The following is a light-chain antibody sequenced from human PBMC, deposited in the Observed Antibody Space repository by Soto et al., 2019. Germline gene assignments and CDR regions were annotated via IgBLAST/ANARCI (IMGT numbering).Light chain of an antibody. J-gene: IGKJ2*01. V-gene: IGKV3-20*01. CDR3: LQSGNSPLT. CDR2: GAS. CDR1: RRISSAY. Sequence: EVVLKQSPGTLSLSPGARATLSCRASRRISSAYLAWYQQKPGQAPRLLIYGASTRATDIPDRFTGSGSATDFTLIISRLEPEDFAVYYCLQSGNSPLTFGQGTRREIK.